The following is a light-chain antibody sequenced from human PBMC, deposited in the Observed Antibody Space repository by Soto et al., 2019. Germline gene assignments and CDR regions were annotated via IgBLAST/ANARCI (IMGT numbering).Light chain of an antibody. J-gene: IGKJ1*01. CDR3: QQYSNFAT. CDR1: QNIGTS. Sequence: DIQMTQSPSALSASVGDRVTLTCRASQNIGTSLAWYQQKPGRAPKVLIYDVSTLERGVPSRFSGSQFGSEFILTITGLQPDDFATYYCQQYSNFATFGQGTNV. CDR2: DVS. V-gene: IGKV1-5*01.